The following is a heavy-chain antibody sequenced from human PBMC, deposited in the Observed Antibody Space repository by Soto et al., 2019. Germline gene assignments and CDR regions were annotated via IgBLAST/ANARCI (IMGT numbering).Heavy chain of an antibody. J-gene: IGHJ6*02. CDR1: GGSISSYY. D-gene: IGHD3-10*01. CDR2: IYYSGST. Sequence: SETLSLTCTVSGGSISSYYWSWIRQPPGKGLEWIGYIYYSGSTSYNPSLKSRVTISVDTSKNQFSLKLSSVTAADTAVYYCARDLLLYGMDVWGQGTTVTVSS. CDR3: ARDLLLYGMDV. V-gene: IGHV4-59*01.